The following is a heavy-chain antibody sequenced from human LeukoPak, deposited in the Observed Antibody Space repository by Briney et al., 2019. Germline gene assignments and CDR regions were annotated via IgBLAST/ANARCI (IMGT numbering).Heavy chain of an antibody. V-gene: IGHV4-59*01. J-gene: IGHJ4*02. D-gene: IGHD7-27*01. CDR3: ARDGEGDEGWDY. CDR2: ISYSGSI. CDR1: AGSFSGYY. Sequence: SETLSLTCAVYAGSFSGYYWSWIRHPPGKGLEWIGHISYSGSINYNPSLKSRVTISLDTSKNQFSLRLTSVTAADTAVYYCARDGEGDEGWDYRGQGTLVTVSS.